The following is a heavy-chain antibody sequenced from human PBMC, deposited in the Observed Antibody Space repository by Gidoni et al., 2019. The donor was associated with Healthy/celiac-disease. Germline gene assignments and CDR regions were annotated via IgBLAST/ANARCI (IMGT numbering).Heavy chain of an antibody. D-gene: IGHD3-10*01. Sequence: QVQLQESGPGLVKPSGTLSLTCAVSGGSISSSNCWSWVRQPPGKGLEWIGEIYHSGSTNYNPSLKSRVTISVDKSKNQFSLKLSSVTAADTAVYYCATHNTPDQITMVRGVASFDYWGQGTLVTVSS. CDR2: IYHSGST. CDR3: ATHNTPDQITMVRGVASFDY. V-gene: IGHV4-4*02. CDR1: GGSISSSNC. J-gene: IGHJ4*02.